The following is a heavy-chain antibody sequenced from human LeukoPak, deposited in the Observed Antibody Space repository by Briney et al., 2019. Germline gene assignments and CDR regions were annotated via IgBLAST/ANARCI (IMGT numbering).Heavy chain of an antibody. CDR3: ARVSGSYYNVGYYYYMDV. CDR2: INWSGGST. V-gene: IGHV3-20*04. J-gene: IGHJ6*03. CDR1: GFTFDDYG. D-gene: IGHD3-10*01. Sequence: GGSLRLSCAASGFTFDDYGMSWVRQAPGKGLEWVCGINWSGGSTGYADSVKGRFTISRDNAKNSLYLQMNSLRAEDTALYYCARVSGSYYNVGYYYYMDVWGKGTTVTVSS.